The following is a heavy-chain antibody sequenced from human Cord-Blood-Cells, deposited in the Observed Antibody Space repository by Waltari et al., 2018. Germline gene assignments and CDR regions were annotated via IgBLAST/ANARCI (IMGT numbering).Heavy chain of an antibody. Sequence: QVQLVQSGAEVKKPGSSVKVSCKASGGTFSSYAISWVRQAPGQGLEWMGRIIPILGIANYAQKFQGRVTITADKSTSTAYMELSSLRSEDTAVYYCARNALNCSSTSCPYYDYVWGSYRYNYFDYWGQGTLVTVSS. CDR1: GGTFSSYA. J-gene: IGHJ4*02. D-gene: IGHD3-16*02. CDR3: ARNALNCSSTSCPYYDYVWGSYRYNYFDY. V-gene: IGHV1-69*09. CDR2: IIPILGIA.